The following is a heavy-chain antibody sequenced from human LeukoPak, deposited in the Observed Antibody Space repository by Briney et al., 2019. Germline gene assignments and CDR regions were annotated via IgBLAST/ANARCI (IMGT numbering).Heavy chain of an antibody. D-gene: IGHD5-12*01. CDR3: AGLVATNPEPSDY. Sequence: PGRSLRLSCAASGFTFSSYGMHWVRQAPGKGLEWVAVISYDGSNKYYADSVKGRFTISRDNAKNSLYLQMNSLRAEDTAVYYCAGLVATNPEPSDYWGQGTLVTVSS. CDR1: GFTFSSYG. V-gene: IGHV3-30*03. J-gene: IGHJ4*02. CDR2: ISYDGSNK.